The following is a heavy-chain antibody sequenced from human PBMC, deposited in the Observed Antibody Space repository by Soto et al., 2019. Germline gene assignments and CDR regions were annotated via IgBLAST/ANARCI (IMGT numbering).Heavy chain of an antibody. V-gene: IGHV4-31*03. Sequence: SETLSLTCFVSGYSITAGGYYWSWIRHHPGKGLEWIGSFYSSGSIIYNTSLRSRVSISGDTSSNKFYMSLTSVTAADTARYYCARMYSSGSGWFHPWGQGTLVTVSS. CDR1: GYSITAGGYY. CDR2: FYSSGSI. CDR3: ARMYSSGSGWFHP. J-gene: IGHJ5*02. D-gene: IGHD6-19*01.